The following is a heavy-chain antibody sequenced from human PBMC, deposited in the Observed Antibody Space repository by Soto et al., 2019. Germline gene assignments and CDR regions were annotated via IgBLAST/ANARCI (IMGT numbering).Heavy chain of an antibody. J-gene: IGHJ6*02. CDR3: AKDHDSSYYYYYGMDV. CDR2: ISYDGSNK. Sequence: SLRLSCAASGFTFSSYGMHWVRQAPGKGLEWVAVISYDGSNKYYADSVKGRFTISRDNSKNTLYLQMNSLRAEDTAVYYCAKDHDSSYYYYYGMDVWGQGTTVTVSS. CDR1: GFTFSSYG. D-gene: IGHD3-22*01. V-gene: IGHV3-30*18.